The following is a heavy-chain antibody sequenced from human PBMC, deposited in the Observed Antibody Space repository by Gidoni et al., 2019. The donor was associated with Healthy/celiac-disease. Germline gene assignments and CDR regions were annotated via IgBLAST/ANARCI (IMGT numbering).Heavy chain of an antibody. D-gene: IGHD2-2*01. J-gene: IGHJ6*03. CDR3: AHHKPIVVVPAYYYYYMDV. V-gene: IGHV2-5*02. Sequence: QITLKESGPTLVKPTQTLTLTCTFSGFSLSTSGVGVGWIRQPPGKALEWLALIYWDDDKRYSPSLKSRLTITKDTSKNQVVLTMTNMDPVDTATYYCAHHKPIVVVPAYYYYYMDVWGKGTTVTVSS. CDR2: IYWDDDK. CDR1: GFSLSTSGVG.